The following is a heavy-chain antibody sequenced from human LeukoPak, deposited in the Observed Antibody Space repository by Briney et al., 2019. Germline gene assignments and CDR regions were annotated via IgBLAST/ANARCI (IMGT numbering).Heavy chain of an antibody. D-gene: IGHD3-10*01. CDR3: ARDRWFGELLFSYYFDY. J-gene: IGHJ4*02. CDR2: ISYDGSNK. Sequence: GGSLRLSCAASGFTFSTYWMHWVRQAPGKGLEWVAVISYDGSNKYYADSVKGRFTISRDNSKNTLYLQMNSLRAEDTAVYYCARDRWFGELLFSYYFDYWGQGTLVTVSS. CDR1: GFTFSTYW. V-gene: IGHV3-30-3*01.